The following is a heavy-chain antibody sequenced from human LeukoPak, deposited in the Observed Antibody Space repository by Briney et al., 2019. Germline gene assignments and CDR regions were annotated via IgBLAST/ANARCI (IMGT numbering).Heavy chain of an antibody. CDR1: GGSFSGYY. CDR2: INHSGST. CDR3: ARDIGGYSSGWNPYYFDY. Sequence: SETLSLTCAVYGGSFSGYYWSWIRQPPGKGLEWIGEINHSGSTNYNPSLKSRVTISVDTSKNQFSLKLSSVTAADTAVYYCARDIGGYSSGWNPYYFDYWGQGTLVTVSS. D-gene: IGHD6-19*01. V-gene: IGHV4-34*01. J-gene: IGHJ4*02.